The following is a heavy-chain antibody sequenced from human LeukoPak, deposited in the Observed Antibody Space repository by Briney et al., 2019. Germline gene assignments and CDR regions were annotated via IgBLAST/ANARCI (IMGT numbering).Heavy chain of an antibody. D-gene: IGHD6-13*01. CDR3: ARESIAAAGNNWFDP. CDR2: ISGSGNSP. Sequence: PGGSLRLSCAASGFTFSNYAMSWVRQAPGKGLEWVSAISGSGNSPYYADSVKGRFTISRENFKNTLYLQMNSLRAEDTAVYYCARESIAAAGNNWFDPWGQGTLVTVSS. CDR1: GFTFSNYA. V-gene: IGHV3-23*01. J-gene: IGHJ5*02.